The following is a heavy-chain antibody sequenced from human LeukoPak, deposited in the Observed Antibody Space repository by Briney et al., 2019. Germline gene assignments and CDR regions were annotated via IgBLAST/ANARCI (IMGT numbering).Heavy chain of an antibody. CDR1: GFTFSSYG. J-gene: IGHJ4*02. Sequence: GGSLRLSCAASGFTFSSYGMHWVRQAPGKGLEWVAFIRYDGNDKYYADSVKGRFTISRDKSKNTLYLQMNSLRAEDTAVYYCAKDGYGDYGYFDYWGQGTLVTVSS. D-gene: IGHD4-17*01. V-gene: IGHV3-30*02. CDR2: IRYDGNDK. CDR3: AKDGYGDYGYFDY.